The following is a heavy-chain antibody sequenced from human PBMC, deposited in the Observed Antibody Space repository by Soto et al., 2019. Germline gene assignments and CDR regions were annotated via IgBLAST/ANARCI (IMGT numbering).Heavy chain of an antibody. CDR1: GGTFSRHA. J-gene: IGHJ5*02. Sequence: QVQLVQSGSEVQMPGSSVKVSCKTSGGTFSRHAINWVRQAPGQGLEWMGGIIPLFGTTNYAQKFKGRVTISADESTSTAYMELSSLTSADAAVYYCARAAIHSSSWYIWFDPWGQGTLVTVSS. CDR2: IIPLFGTT. V-gene: IGHV1-69*01. CDR3: ARAAIHSSSWYIWFDP. D-gene: IGHD6-13*01.